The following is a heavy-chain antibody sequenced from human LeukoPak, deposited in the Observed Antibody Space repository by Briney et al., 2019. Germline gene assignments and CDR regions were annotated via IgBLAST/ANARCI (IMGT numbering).Heavy chain of an antibody. CDR2: ISAYNGNT. D-gene: IGHD4-17*01. CDR1: GYTFTSYD. J-gene: IGHJ4*02. CDR3: ARGYYGDHGPNFDY. Sequence: ASVKVSCKASGYTFTSYDINWVRQATGQGLEWMGWISAYNGNTNYAQKFQGRVTMTRDTSTSTVYMELSSLRSEDTAVYYCARGYYGDHGPNFDYWGQGTLVTVSS. V-gene: IGHV1-8*02.